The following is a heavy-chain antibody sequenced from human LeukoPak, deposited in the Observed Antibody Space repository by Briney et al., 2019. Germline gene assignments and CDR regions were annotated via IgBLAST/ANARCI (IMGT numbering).Heavy chain of an antibody. V-gene: IGHV3-23*01. D-gene: IGHD3-3*01. CDR1: GFTFSSYA. CDR2: ISGSGGST. CDR3: AKGATIFGVVTEPFDY. Sequence: GGSLRLSCAASGFTFSSYAMSWVRQAPGKGLEWVSAISGSGGSTYYADSVKGRFTISRDNSKNTLYLQMNSLRAEDTAVYYCAKGATIFGVVTEPFDYWGQGTLVTVSS. J-gene: IGHJ4*02.